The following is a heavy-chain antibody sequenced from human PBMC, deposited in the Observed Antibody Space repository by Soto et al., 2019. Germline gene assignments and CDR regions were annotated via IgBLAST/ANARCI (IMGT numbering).Heavy chain of an antibody. CDR1: GDSITSDNYY. CDR2: VFYSGTT. V-gene: IGHV4-31*03. J-gene: IGHJ5*02. CDR3: ARGLIFLNWFAP. Sequence: QVQLQESGPGLVKPSQTLALTCTVSGDSITSDNYYWTWIRHRPGGGLEWIGHVFYSGTTFYNPSLKSRLTISLDTSESQFSLRLNSVTAADTAVYYCARGLIFLNWFAPWGQGTLVTVSS.